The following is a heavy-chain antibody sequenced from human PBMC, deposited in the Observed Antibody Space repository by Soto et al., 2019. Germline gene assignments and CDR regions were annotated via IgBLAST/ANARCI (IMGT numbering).Heavy chain of an antibody. J-gene: IGHJ4*02. D-gene: IGHD4-17*01. CDR1: GGSISSYY. CDR3: ARGSALIYGDYPGAGYFDF. Sequence: QLQLQESGPRLVKPSETLSLTCTVSGGSISSYYWRWIRQSQRRGQEWIGFGHYSWTTNYNHSLKSLVAMSLDSSRRLFSLTLTSVTTADTAVYYGARGSALIYGDYPGAGYFDFWGQGILVTVSS. V-gene: IGHV4-59*01. CDR2: GHYSWTT.